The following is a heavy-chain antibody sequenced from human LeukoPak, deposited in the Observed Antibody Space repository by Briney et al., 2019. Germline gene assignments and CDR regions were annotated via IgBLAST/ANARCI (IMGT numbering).Heavy chain of an antibody. CDR1: GFALRTYG. CDR3: GKRVTTGPHSIHY. D-gene: IGHD4-17*01. J-gene: IGHJ4*02. V-gene: IGHV3-30*18. Sequence: PGTSLRLSCAASGFALRTYGMHWVRQAPGKGLEWVAHISYDGSNKDYEDSVKGRFTISKDNSKNTLYLQMDSLRAEDTAIYCCGKRVTTGPHSIHYWGQGALVTVSS. CDR2: ISYDGSNK.